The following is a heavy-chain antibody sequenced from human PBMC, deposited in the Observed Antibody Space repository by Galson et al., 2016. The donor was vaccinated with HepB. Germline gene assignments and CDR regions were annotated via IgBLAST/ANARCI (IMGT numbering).Heavy chain of an antibody. Sequence: TLSLTCSVSRGTVNFDGYSWSWIRRPPGKGLEWIGYIYHTGTTYYKSSLKSRLTISIDRSKNQFSLNLKSVTAADTAEYYCVRARDGSGNWVTLFDHWGQGTRVTVSS. D-gene: IGHD3-10*01. CDR2: IYHTGTT. V-gene: IGHV4-30-2*01. J-gene: IGHJ4*02. CDR1: RGTVNFDGYS. CDR3: VRARDGSGNWVTLFDH.